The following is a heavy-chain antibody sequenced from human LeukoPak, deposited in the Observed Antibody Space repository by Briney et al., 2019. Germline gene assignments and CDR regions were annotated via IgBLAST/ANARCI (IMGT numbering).Heavy chain of an antibody. Sequence: ASVKVSCKASGGTFSSYAISWVRQAPGQGLEWMGGIIPIFGTANYAQKFQGRVTITADKSTSTAYMELSSLRSEDTAVYYCATGSGDSVSVAFDIWGHGTMVTVSS. D-gene: IGHD4-17*01. J-gene: IGHJ3*02. CDR1: GGTFSSYA. CDR3: ATGSGDSVSVAFDI. CDR2: IIPIFGTA. V-gene: IGHV1-69*06.